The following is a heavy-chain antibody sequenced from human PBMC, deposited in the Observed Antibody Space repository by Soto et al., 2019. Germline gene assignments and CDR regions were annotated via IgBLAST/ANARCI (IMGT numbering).Heavy chain of an antibody. V-gene: IGHV3-30*18. D-gene: IGHD5-18*01. J-gene: IGHJ4*02. CDR2: ISYDGSNK. Sequence: QVQLVESGGGVVQPGRSLRLSCAASGFTFSSYGMHWVRQAPGKGLEWVAVISYDGSNKYYADSVKGRFTISRDNSKNTLYLQMNSLRAEDTAVYYCAKVERGYSYVPFDYWDQGTLVTVSS. CDR3: AKVERGYSYVPFDY. CDR1: GFTFSSYG.